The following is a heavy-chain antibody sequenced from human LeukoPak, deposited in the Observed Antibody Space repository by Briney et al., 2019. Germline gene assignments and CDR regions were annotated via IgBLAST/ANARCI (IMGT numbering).Heavy chain of an antibody. CDR2: IKSKAYGGTT. Sequence: PGWSLRLSCTASGFTFGDYAMSWFRQAPGKGLEWVGFIKSKAYGGTTQYPVSVKGRFTISRDDSKSIAYLQMNSLKTEDTAVYYCTRLVYSSRWYVLNWFDPWGRGTLVSVSS. J-gene: IGHJ5*02. CDR1: GFTFGDYA. V-gene: IGHV3-49*03. CDR3: TRLVYSSRWYVLNWFDP. D-gene: IGHD6-13*01.